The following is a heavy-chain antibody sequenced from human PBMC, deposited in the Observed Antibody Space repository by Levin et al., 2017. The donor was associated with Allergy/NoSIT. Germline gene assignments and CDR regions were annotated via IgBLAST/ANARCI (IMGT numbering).Heavy chain of an antibody. J-gene: IGHJ6*02. D-gene: IGHD5/OR15-5a*01. CDR3: ARNRIIVSGGNDYYYGMDV. CDR2: INYRRAT. Sequence: SETLSLTCSVSGGSVSSGTYYWSWLLRPPGKGLEWIGYINYRRATKNNPSPKSRVTLSVDTSKNEFSLKVTSVTAADTAVYYCARNRIIVSGGNDYYYGMDVWGQGTTVTVSS. V-gene: IGHV4-61*01. CDR1: GGSVSSGTYY.